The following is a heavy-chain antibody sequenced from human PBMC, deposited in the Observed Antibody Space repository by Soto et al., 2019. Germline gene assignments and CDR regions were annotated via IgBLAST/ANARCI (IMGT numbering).Heavy chain of an antibody. Sequence: GEALKISGKGSGYSCTSYWIGWVRQMPGKGLECMGIIYPGDSDTRHSPSFQGQVTISADKSISTAYLQWSSLKASDTAMYYCARPTNRGKYYYGMDVWGQGTTVTVSS. CDR2: IYPGDSDT. D-gene: IGHD2-8*01. V-gene: IGHV5-51*01. CDR1: GYSCTSYW. CDR3: ARPTNRGKYYYGMDV. J-gene: IGHJ6*02.